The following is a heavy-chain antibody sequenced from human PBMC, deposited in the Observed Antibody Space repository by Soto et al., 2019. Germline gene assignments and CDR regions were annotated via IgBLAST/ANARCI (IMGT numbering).Heavy chain of an antibody. Sequence: QLQLQESGPGLVKPSETLSLTCTVSGGSISISSYYWGWIRQPPGKGLEWIGSIYYSGSTYYNPSLKSRVTISVDTSKNQFSLKLSSVTAADTAVYYCALYSSSWTGYFDYWGQGTLVTVSS. D-gene: IGHD6-13*01. V-gene: IGHV4-39*01. CDR3: ALYSSSWTGYFDY. CDR1: GGSISISSYY. CDR2: IYYSGST. J-gene: IGHJ4*02.